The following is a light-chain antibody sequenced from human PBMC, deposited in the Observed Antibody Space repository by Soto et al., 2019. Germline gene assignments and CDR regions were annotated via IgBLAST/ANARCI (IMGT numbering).Light chain of an antibody. J-gene: IGKJ2*01. CDR1: QSVSSSY. V-gene: IGKV3-20*01. CDR3: QQYGSSPYT. CDR2: VAS. Sequence: EIVLTQSPGTLSLSPGERATLSCRASQSVSSSYLASYQQKPGQAPRLLIYVASSRATGIPDRFSGSGSGTDFTLSISRLETEDCVVDYCQQYGSSPYTFGQGTKLEIE.